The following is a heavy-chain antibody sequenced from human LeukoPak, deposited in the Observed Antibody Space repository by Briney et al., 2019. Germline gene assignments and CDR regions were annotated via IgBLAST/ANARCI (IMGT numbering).Heavy chain of an antibody. V-gene: IGHV4-61*01. CDR3: SRGVGIQRWSFFFDY. Sequence: PSETLSLTCIVSGGSISSGSHYWTWLRQPPGKGLEWIGYIDYSGGTDYNSSLTSRVAFSLDTTNNQISLQLNSVTAADTALYYCSRGVGIQRWSFFFDYWGQGTLVSVSS. CDR1: GGSISSGSHY. J-gene: IGHJ4*02. CDR2: IDYSGGT. D-gene: IGHD5-18*01.